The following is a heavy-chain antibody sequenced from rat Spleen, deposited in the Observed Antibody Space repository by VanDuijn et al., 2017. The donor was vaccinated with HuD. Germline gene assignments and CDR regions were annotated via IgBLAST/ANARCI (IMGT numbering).Heavy chain of an antibody. D-gene: IGHD1-9*01. J-gene: IGHJ2*01. V-gene: IGHV5-7*01. CDR2: ISYDGSST. Sequence: EVQLVESGGGLVQPGRSLKLSCAASGFTFSDYNMAWVRQAPKKGLEWVATISYDGSSTYYRDSVKGRFTISRDNAKSTLYLQMDSLRSEDTATYYCATGRYHGYTSWYFDYWGQGVMVTVSS. CDR1: GFTFSDYN. CDR3: ATGRYHGYTSWYFDY.